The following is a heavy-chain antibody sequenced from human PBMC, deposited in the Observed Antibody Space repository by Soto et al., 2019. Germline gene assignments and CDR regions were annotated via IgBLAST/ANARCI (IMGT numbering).Heavy chain of an antibody. CDR1: GFTVSSYY. Sequence: GGSLRLSCAASGFTVSSYYMSWVRQAPGKGLEWVSVIYREGSADFADSVKGRFTISRDNSKNTLYLQMSSLRAEDTAVYYCARRARGNWALDFWGQGTLVTVSS. D-gene: IGHD3-16*01. V-gene: IGHV3-66*04. J-gene: IGHJ4*02. CDR2: IYREGSA. CDR3: ARRARGNWALDF.